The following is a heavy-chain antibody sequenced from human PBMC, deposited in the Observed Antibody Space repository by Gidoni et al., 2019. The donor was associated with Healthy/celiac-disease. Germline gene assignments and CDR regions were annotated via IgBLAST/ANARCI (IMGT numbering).Heavy chain of an antibody. Sequence: EVQLVESGGGLVKPGGYLRLSSQPSGFTFSNSWLNRVRQAPGKGLEWVGRIKSKTDGGTTDYAAPVKGRFTISRDDSKNTLYLQMNSMKTEDTAVYYCTTEDIVVVPAALYYYMDVWGKGTTVTVSS. V-gene: IGHV3-15*01. CDR2: IKSKTDGGTT. CDR1: GFTFSNSW. J-gene: IGHJ6*03. CDR3: TTEDIVVVPAALYYYMDV. D-gene: IGHD2-2*01.